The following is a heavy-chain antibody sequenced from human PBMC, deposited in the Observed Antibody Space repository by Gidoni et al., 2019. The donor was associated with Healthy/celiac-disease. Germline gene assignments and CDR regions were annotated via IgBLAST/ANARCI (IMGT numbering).Heavy chain of an antibody. J-gene: IGHJ4*02. D-gene: IGHD3-22*01. V-gene: IGHV1-18*01. CDR2: GNT. Sequence: GNTNYAQKLQGRVTMTTDTSTSTAYMELRSLRSDDTAVYYCARDLGGIYDSSATTGISDYWGQGTLVTVSS. CDR3: ARDLGGIYDSSATTGISDY.